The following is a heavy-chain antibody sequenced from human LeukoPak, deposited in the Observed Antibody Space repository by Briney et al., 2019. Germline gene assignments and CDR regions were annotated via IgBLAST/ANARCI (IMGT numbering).Heavy chain of an antibody. Sequence: GGSLRLSCAASGFTFSSYSMNWVRQAPGKGLEWVSSISSSSSYIYYADSVKGRFTISRDNSKNTLYLQMNSLRAEDTAVYYCAKDKGFGFMDVWGKGTTVTISS. V-gene: IGHV3-21*04. J-gene: IGHJ6*03. CDR3: AKDKGFGFMDV. CDR1: GFTFSSYS. CDR2: ISSSSSYI. D-gene: IGHD3-10*01.